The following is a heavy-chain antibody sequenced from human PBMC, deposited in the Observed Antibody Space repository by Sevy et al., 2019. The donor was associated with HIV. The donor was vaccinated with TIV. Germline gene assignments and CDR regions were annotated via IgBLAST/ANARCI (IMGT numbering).Heavy chain of an antibody. D-gene: IGHD6-13*01. J-gene: IGHJ4*02. CDR2: IYYSGST. V-gene: IGHV4-59*01. CDR1: GGSISSYY. CDR3: ARDMGIAAAGTRWGFDY. Sequence: SETLSLTCTVSGGSISSYYWSWIRQPPGKGLEWIGYIYYSGSTNYNPSLKSRVTISVDTSKNQFSLKLSSVTAADTAVYYCARDMGIAAAGTRWGFDYWGQGTLVTVSS.